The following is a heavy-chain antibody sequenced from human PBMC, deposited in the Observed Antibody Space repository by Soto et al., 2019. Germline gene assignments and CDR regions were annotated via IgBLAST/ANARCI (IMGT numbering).Heavy chain of an antibody. J-gene: IGHJ4*02. D-gene: IGHD3-22*01. CDR2: ISAYNGNT. V-gene: IGHV1-18*01. CDR3: ARDRSHYYDSSGYYTANDY. CDR1: GYTLTSYG. Sequence: ASVKVSCKASGYTLTSYGIGWVRQAPGQGLEWMGWISAYNGNTNYAQKLQGRVTMTTDTSTSTAYMELRSLRSDDTAVYYCARDRSHYYDSSGYYTANDYWGQGTLVTVSS.